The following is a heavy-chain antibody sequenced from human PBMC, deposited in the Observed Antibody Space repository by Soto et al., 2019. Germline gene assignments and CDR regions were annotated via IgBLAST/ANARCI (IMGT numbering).Heavy chain of an antibody. CDR3: ARMELRFLEWSRYYGMDV. CDR1: GFTFSTYP. D-gene: IGHD3-3*01. J-gene: IGHJ6*02. CDR2: ISSSSSYI. Sequence: GGSLRLSCVASGFTFSTYPMNWVRQAPGKGLEWVSSISSSSSYIYYADSVKGRFTISRDNAKNSLYLQMNSLRAEDTAVYYCARMELRFLEWSRYYGMDVWGQGTTVTVSS. V-gene: IGHV3-21*01.